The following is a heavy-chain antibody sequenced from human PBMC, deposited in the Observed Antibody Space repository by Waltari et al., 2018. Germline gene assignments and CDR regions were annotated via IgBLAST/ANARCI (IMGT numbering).Heavy chain of an antibody. J-gene: IGHJ3*01. Sequence: QVQLVQSGAEVKRPGASVKVSCKASGYTFTGSYMHWVRQTPGQGLEWMGWINPNSGGTNYVQKFQDRVTMTRDTSISTAYMELSRLRSDDTAVYYCAKDRVEGGNLEDGFDVWGQGTMVTVSS. CDR1: GYTFTGSY. D-gene: IGHD3-3*01. CDR2: INPNSGGT. CDR3: AKDRVEGGNLEDGFDV. V-gene: IGHV1-2*02.